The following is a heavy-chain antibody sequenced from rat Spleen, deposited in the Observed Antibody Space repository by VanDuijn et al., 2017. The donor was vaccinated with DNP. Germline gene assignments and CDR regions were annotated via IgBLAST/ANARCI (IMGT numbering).Heavy chain of an antibody. CDR2: VTNAGNT. CDR1: GFSITNNFK. Sequence: EVQLQESGPGLVKPSQSLSLTCSVTGFSITNNFKWSWIRKFPGNKLEWMGYVTNAGNTHYNPSLKSRISITKDTYKNQFFLQVNSVDTEDKATYYCSIQLGVFDYWDQGVMVTVAS. J-gene: IGHJ2*01. CDR3: SIQLGVFDY. D-gene: IGHD4-4*01. V-gene: IGHV3-3*01.